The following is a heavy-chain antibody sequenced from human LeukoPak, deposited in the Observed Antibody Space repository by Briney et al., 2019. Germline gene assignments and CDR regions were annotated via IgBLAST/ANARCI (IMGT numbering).Heavy chain of an antibody. CDR1: GFTFSSYA. Sequence: GGSLRLSCAASGFTFSSYAMHWVRQAPGKGLEYVSAISSNGGSKYYANSVKGRFTISRDNSKNTLYLEMGSLRAEDMAVYYCARDFQSTVTTPFDYGGQGTLVTVSS. J-gene: IGHJ4*02. CDR2: ISSNGGSK. V-gene: IGHV3-64*01. CDR3: ARDFQSTVTTPFDY. D-gene: IGHD4-17*01.